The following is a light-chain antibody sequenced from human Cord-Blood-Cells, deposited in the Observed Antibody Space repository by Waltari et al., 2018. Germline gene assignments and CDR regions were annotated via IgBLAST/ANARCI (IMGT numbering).Light chain of an antibody. V-gene: IGKV1-39*01. J-gene: IGKJ1*01. Sequence: DIQMTQSPSSLSASVGDIVTITSRASQSISSYLNWYQQKPGKAPKLLIYAASSLQSGVPSRFSGSGSGTDFTLTISSLQPEDFATYYCQQSYSTPWTFGQGTKVEIK. CDR3: QQSYSTPWT. CDR2: AAS. CDR1: QSISSY.